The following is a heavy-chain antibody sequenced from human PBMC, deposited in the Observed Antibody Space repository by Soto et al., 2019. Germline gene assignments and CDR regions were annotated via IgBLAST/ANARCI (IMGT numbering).Heavy chain of an antibody. V-gene: IGHV2-5*01. CDR3: AHRQRGIAVAGTDSFDY. J-gene: IGHJ4*02. CDR2: IYWNDDK. Sequence: QITLKESGPTLVKPTQTLTLTCTFSGFSLSTSGVGVGWIRQPPGKALEWLALIYWNDDKRYSPSLKSRLTITKDTSKNQVVLTMTHMDPVDTATYYCAHRQRGIAVAGTDSFDYWGQGTLVTVSS. D-gene: IGHD6-19*01. CDR1: GFSLSTSGVG.